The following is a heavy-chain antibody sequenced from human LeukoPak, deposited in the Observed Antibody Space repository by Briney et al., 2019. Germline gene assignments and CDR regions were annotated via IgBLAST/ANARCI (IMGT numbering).Heavy chain of an antibody. CDR1: GFTFSSYW. V-gene: IGHV3-7*01. D-gene: IGHD3-22*01. CDR3: AREGHLIVEVSSDAFDI. J-gene: IGHJ3*02. Sequence: GGSLRLSRAASGFTFSSYWMSWVRQAPGKGLEWVANIKQDGSEKYYVDSVKGRFTISRDNAKNSLYLQMNSLRAEDTAVYYCAREGHLIVEVSSDAFDIWGQGTMVTVSS. CDR2: IKQDGSEK.